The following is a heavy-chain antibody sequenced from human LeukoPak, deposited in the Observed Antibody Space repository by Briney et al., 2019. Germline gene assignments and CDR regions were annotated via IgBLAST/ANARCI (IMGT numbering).Heavy chain of an antibody. CDR3: ARVLNVQQWLVRVWFDP. CDR2: INHSGST. D-gene: IGHD6-19*01. J-gene: IGHJ5*02. CDR1: GGSFSGYY. V-gene: IGHV4-34*01. Sequence: SETLSLTCAVYGGSFSGYYWSWIRQPPGKGLEWIGEINHSGSTNYNPSLKSRVTISVDTSKNQFSLKLSSVTAADTAVYYCARVLNVQQWLVRVWFDPWGQGTLVTVSS.